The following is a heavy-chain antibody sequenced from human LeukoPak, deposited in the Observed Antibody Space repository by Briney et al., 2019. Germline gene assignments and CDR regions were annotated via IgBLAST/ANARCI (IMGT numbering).Heavy chain of an antibody. Sequence: GGSLRLSCAASGFTFSSYAMSWVRQAPGKGLEWVSAISGSGGSTYYADSVKGRFTISRDNSKNTLYLQMNSLRVEDTAVYYCAKSAHYDFWSGYYQDWGQGTLVTVSS. J-gene: IGHJ4*02. V-gene: IGHV3-23*01. CDR2: ISGSGGST. CDR3: AKSAHYDFWSGYYQD. CDR1: GFTFSSYA. D-gene: IGHD3-3*01.